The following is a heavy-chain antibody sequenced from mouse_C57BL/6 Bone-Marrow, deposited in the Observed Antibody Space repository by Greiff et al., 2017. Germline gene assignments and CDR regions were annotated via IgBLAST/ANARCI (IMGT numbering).Heavy chain of an antibody. Sequence: VQLQESGAELMKPGASVKLSCKATGYTFTGYWIEWVKQRPGHGLEWIGEILPGSGRTNYNEKFKGKATFTADTSSNTAYMPLSSLTTEDSAIYYCARCYYGSSYGFAYWGQGTLVTVSA. CDR1: GYTFTGYW. CDR3: ARCYYGSSYGFAY. J-gene: IGHJ3*01. CDR2: ILPGSGRT. V-gene: IGHV1-9*01. D-gene: IGHD1-1*01.